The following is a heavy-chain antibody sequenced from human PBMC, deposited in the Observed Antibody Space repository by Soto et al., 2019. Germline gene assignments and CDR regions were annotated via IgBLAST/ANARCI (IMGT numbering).Heavy chain of an antibody. CDR2: TYYRSKWYN. CDR1: GDSVSSNDAT. J-gene: IGHJ4*02. Sequence: SQTLSFTCAISGDSVSSNDATWNWIRQSPSRGLEWLGRTYYRSKWYNDYAVSVKSRITINPDTSKNQFSLQLNSVTPEDTAVYYCARDTCTNGNCYYFDYWGQGTLVTVSS. CDR3: ARDTCTNGNCYYFDY. V-gene: IGHV6-1*01. D-gene: IGHD2-8*01.